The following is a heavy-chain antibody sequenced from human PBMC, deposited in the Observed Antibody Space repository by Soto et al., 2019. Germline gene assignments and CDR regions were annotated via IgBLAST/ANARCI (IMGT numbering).Heavy chain of an antibody. Sequence: SETLSLTCTVSGGSVSCGSYYWSWIRQPPGKGLEWIGYIYYSGSTNYNPSLKSRVTISVDTSKNQFSLKLSSVTAADTAVYYCARGRRFLEWLFMNWFDPWGQGTLVTVSS. CDR2: IYYSGST. D-gene: IGHD3-3*01. V-gene: IGHV4-61*01. CDR1: GGSVSCGSYY. CDR3: ARGRRFLEWLFMNWFDP. J-gene: IGHJ5*02.